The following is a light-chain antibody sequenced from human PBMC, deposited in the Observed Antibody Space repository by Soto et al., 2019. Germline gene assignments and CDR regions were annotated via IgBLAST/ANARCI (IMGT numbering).Light chain of an antibody. J-gene: IGLJ3*02. Sequence: QSVLTQPPSASGTPGQRVTISCSGSNANIASNTVNWYQQLPGTAPKLLIYSHDQRPSGVPERFSGSKSGTSATLAISGLQSEDEADYYCASWDDSLSVGVFGGGTKLTVL. CDR3: ASWDDSLSVGV. CDR2: SHD. CDR1: NANIASNT. V-gene: IGLV1-44*01.